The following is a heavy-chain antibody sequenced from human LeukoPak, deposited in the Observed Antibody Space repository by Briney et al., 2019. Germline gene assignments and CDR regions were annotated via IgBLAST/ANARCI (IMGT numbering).Heavy chain of an antibody. CDR3: ARDQFTIGTFDY. CDR2: IIPIFGIA. J-gene: IGHJ4*02. V-gene: IGHV1-69*04. D-gene: IGHD3-10*01. Sequence: GSSVKVSCKASGGTFSSYAISWVRQAPGQGLEWMGRIIPIFGIANYAQKFQGRVTITADKSTSTDYMELSSLRSEDTAVYYWARDQFTIGTFDYWGQGTLVTVSS. CDR1: GGTFSSYA.